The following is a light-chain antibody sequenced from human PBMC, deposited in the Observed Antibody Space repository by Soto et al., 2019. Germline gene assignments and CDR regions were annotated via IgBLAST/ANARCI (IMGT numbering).Light chain of an antibody. Sequence: DIQMNQSPSSVSASVGDRVTITCPARQGISSWLAWYQQKPGKAPKLLIYAGSSLQSGVPSRFSGSGYRTDFTLTISSLQPDDFATYYCQQGNSFPWTGGRGTKVEIK. J-gene: IGKJ1*01. CDR3: QQGNSFPWT. CDR1: QGISSW. V-gene: IGKV1-12*02. CDR2: AGS.